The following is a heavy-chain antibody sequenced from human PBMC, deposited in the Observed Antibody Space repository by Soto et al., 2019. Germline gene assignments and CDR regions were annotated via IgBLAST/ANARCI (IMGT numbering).Heavy chain of an antibody. V-gene: IGHV1-2*04. CDR1: GYTFTGYY. CDR3: ARSYSRIHITIPHTSDAFDI. Sequence: GASVKVSCKASGYTFTGYYMHWVRQAPGQGLEWMGWINPNSGGTNYAQKFQGWVTMTRDTSISTAYMELSRLRSDDTAVYYCARSYSRIHITIPHTSDAFDIWGQGTMVTVSS. J-gene: IGHJ3*02. CDR2: INPNSGGT. D-gene: IGHD2-21*01.